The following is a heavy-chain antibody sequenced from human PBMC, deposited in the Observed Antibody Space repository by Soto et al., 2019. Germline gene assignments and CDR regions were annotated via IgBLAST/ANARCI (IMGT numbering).Heavy chain of an antibody. J-gene: IGHJ3*02. D-gene: IGHD3-22*01. Sequence: GKSPKISCKASGYIFTNYWIGWARQMPGKGLEWMGIIYPTDSDTRYSPSFQGQVTISADKSISTAYLQWSSLKASDTAMYYCERYERTVGGYCAFEIWGQGIMVTVS. V-gene: IGHV5-51*01. CDR2: IYPTDSDT. CDR1: GYIFTNYW. CDR3: ERYERTVGGYCAFEI.